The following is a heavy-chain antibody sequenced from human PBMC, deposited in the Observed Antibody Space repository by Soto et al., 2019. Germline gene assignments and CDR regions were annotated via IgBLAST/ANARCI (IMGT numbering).Heavy chain of an antibody. D-gene: IGHD3-3*01. V-gene: IGHV3-23*01. CDR3: APFMPESGPEWGRASEY. J-gene: IGHJ4*02. Sequence: VHLLESGGGLVQPGGSLRLSCATSGFNFNNYAMSWVRQAPGERLEWVSFISSSGGTTYYADSVKGRFPISSDNSSNTVFLQMNILGAEDTAIYNCAPFMPESGPEWGRASEYWSQGTGVTVSS. CDR1: GFNFNNYA. CDR2: ISSSGGTT.